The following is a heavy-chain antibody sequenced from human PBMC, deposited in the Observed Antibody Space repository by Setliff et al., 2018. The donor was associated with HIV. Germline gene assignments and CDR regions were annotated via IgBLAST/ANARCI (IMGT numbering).Heavy chain of an antibody. D-gene: IGHD3-22*01. CDR1: GYTLTSYY. Sequence: ASVKVSCKASGYTLTSYYMHWMRQAPGQGLEWLGIINPSGGSTSYAQKFQGRVTMTRDTSTSTVYMELSSLRSEDTAVYYCARVEYYYDSSGYYYDYWGQGTLVTVSS. V-gene: IGHV1-46*01. CDR2: INPSGGST. CDR3: ARVEYYYDSSGYYYDY. J-gene: IGHJ4*02.